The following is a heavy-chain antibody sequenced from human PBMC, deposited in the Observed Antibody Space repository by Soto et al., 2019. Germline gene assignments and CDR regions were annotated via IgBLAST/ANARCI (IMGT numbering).Heavy chain of an antibody. D-gene: IGHD1-1*01. CDR3: ASHAPGTGTTNAFDI. CDR1: CGSISSGGYY. Sequence: SETLSLTCTVSCGSISSGGYYWSWIRQHPGKGLEWIGYIYYSGSTYYNPSLKSRVTISVDTSKNQFSLKLSSVTAADTAVYYCASHAPGTGTTNAFDIWGQGTMVTVSS. V-gene: IGHV4-31*03. J-gene: IGHJ3*02. CDR2: IYYSGST.